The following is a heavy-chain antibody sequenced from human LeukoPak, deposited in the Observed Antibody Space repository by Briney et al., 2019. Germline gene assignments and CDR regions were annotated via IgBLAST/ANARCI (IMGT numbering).Heavy chain of an antibody. Sequence: SETLSLTCTVSGGSISSYYWSWIRQPPGKGLEWIGYIYYSGSTNYNPSLKSRVTISVDTSKNQFSLKLSSVTAADTAVYYCARTVKGEVWGSYAFDIWAKGQWSPSLQ. CDR1: GGSISSYY. J-gene: IGHJ3*02. CDR2: IYYSGST. V-gene: IGHV4-59*12. D-gene: IGHD3-16*01. CDR3: ARTVKGEVWGSYAFDI.